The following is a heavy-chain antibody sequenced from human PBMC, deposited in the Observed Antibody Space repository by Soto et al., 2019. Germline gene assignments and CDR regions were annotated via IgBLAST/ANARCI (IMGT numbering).Heavy chain of an antibody. CDR3: ARQASGYYPPYYYGMDV. CDR1: GGTFSSYA. V-gene: IGHV1-69*13. J-gene: IGHJ6*02. D-gene: IGHD3-3*01. Sequence: SVKVSCKASGGTFSSYAISWVRQAPGQGLERMGGIIPIFGTANYAQKFQGRVTITADESTSTAYMELSSLRSEDTAVYYCARQASGYYPPYYYGMDVWGQGTTVTVSS. CDR2: IIPIFGTA.